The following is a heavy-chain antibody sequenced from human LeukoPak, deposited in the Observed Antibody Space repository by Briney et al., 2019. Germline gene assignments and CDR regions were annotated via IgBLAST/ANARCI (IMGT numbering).Heavy chain of an antibody. Sequence: PSETLSLTCSLSGDSIESYFWTWIRQPRGKGPEWIGYMYNSGPPSYNPSLKSRVTISGDTTKNVFSLNLQSVTAADSAIYYCAALPYTTAWREYWGQGALVTVSS. CDR2: MYNSGPP. CDR1: GDSIESYF. D-gene: IGHD3-16*01. V-gene: IGHV4-59*13. J-gene: IGHJ4*02. CDR3: AALPYTTAWREY.